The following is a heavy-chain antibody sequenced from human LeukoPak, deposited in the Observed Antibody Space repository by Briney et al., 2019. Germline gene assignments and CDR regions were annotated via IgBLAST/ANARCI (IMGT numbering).Heavy chain of an antibody. CDR3: ARNVRLGSGELSFAPFKNWFDP. Sequence: SETLSLTCTVSGGSIRSSAYHWGWIRQPPGKGLEWIGSIHIGGGTYYNPSFKSRVTISVDTPKNQFSLQLNSVTPEDTAVYYCARNVRLGSGELSFAPFKNWFDPWGQGTLVTVSS. V-gene: IGHV4-39*01. CDR2: IHIGGGT. D-gene: IGHD3-16*02. CDR1: GGSIRSSAYH. J-gene: IGHJ5*02.